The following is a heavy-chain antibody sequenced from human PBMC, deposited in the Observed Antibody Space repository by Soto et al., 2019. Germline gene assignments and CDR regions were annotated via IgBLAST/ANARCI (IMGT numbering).Heavy chain of an antibody. V-gene: IGHV3-23*01. Sequence: GGSLRLSCAVSGLTFSSYAMNWVRQAPGKGLEWVSGISDSGGSTYYADSVKGRFTISRDNSKNTLYLQMNSLRAEDTAVYYCAKNPFSGTNWGQGTLVTVSS. CDR2: ISDSGGST. D-gene: IGHD1-1*01. J-gene: IGHJ1*01. CDR1: GLTFSSYA. CDR3: AKNPFSGTN.